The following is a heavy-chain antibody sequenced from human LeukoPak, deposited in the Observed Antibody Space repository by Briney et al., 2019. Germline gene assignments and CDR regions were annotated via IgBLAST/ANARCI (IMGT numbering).Heavy chain of an antibody. CDR2: IYYSGST. CDR3: ASRSPSSDSSGYPYYFDY. J-gene: IGHJ4*02. V-gene: IGHV4-59*08. D-gene: IGHD3-22*01. CDR1: GGSISSHY. Sequence: PSETLSLTCTVSGGSISSHYWSWIRQPPGKGLEWIGYIYYSGSTNYNPSLKSRVTISVDTSKNQFSLKLSSVTAADTAVYYCASRSPSSDSSGYPYYFDYWGQGTLVTVSS.